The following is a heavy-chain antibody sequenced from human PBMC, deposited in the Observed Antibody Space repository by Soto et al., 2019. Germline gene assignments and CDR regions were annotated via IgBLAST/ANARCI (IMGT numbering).Heavy chain of an antibody. J-gene: IGHJ6*02. CDR2: IKQDGSEK. CDR1: GFTFSSYW. D-gene: IGHD5-18*01. V-gene: IGHV3-7*03. Sequence: SGGSLRLSCAASGFTFSSYWMSWVRQAPGKGLEWVANIKQDGSEKYYVDSVKGRFTISRDNAKNSLYLQMNSLRAEDTAVYYCARVLDGRMATADYYGMDVWGQGTTVTVSS. CDR3: ARVLDGRMATADYYGMDV.